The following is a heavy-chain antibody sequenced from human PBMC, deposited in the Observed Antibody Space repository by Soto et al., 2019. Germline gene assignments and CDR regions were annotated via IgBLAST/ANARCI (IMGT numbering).Heavy chain of an antibody. Sequence: PGESLKISCKGSGYSFTSYWIGWVRQMPGKGLEWMGIIYPGDSDNRYSPSFQGQVTIAADKSISTAYLQWSSLKASDTAMYYCATSRKYSSSWYKFHYYYGMDVWGQGTTVTVSS. CDR2: IYPGDSDN. D-gene: IGHD6-13*01. CDR1: GYSFTSYW. J-gene: IGHJ6*02. V-gene: IGHV5-51*01. CDR3: ATSRKYSSSWYKFHYYYGMDV.